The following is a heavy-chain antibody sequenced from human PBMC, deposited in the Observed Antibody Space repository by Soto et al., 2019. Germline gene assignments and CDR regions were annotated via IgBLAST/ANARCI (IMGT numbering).Heavy chain of an antibody. Sequence: QVQLQESGPGLVKPSETLYLTCTVSGGSVSSGRYYWSWIRQPPGKGLEWIGYVYYSGNSNSSPSLKSRVTISIDMSNNQFSLRLSSVTAADTALYYCASAALYETTGQYYGGPEGFDIWGQGTMVTVSS. J-gene: IGHJ3*02. CDR2: VYYSGNS. CDR3: ASAALYETTGQYYGGPEGFDI. V-gene: IGHV4-61*01. D-gene: IGHD4-17*01. CDR1: GGSVSSGRYY.